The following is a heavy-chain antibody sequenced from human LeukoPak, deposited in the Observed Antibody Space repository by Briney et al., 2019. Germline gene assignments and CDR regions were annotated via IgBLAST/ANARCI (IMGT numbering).Heavy chain of an antibody. CDR3: VGVPPRNAFDI. D-gene: IGHD3-16*01. Sequence: ASVKVSCKAFGYTFTSYYMHWVRQAPGQGLEWMGIINPSGGSTSYAQKFQGRVTMTRDTSTITVYMELSSLRSEDTAVYYCVGVPPRNAFDIWGQGTMVTVSS. V-gene: IGHV1-46*01. CDR2: INPSGGST. CDR1: GYTFTSYY. J-gene: IGHJ3*02.